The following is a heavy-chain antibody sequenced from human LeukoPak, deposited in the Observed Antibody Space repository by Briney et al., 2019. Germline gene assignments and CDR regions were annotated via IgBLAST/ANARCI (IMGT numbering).Heavy chain of an antibody. CDR2: IYTSGST. CDR1: GGSISSGSYY. J-gene: IGHJ4*02. V-gene: IGHV4-61*02. D-gene: IGHD3-16*02. CDR3: ARDRFDYVWGSYRSRFDY. Sequence: SQTLSLTCTVSGGSISSGSYYWSWIRQPAGKGPEWIGRIYTSGSTNYNPSLKSRVTISVDTSKNQFSLKLSSVTAADTAVYYCARDRFDYVWGSYRSRFDYWGQGTLVTVSS.